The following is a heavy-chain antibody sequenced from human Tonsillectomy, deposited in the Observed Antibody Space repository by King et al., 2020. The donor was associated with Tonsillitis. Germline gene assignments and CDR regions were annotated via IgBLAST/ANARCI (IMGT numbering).Heavy chain of an antibody. Sequence: VQLVESGGGFVQPGGSLRLSCPASGFTFSDHYMDWFRQAPGKGLEWGGRIRNKADSYTTEYAASVKGRFTISRDDSKSSLYLQMHSLKTEDTAVYYCARSWRFLEWVQPQEIFYYYYYMDVWGKGTTVTVSS. D-gene: IGHD3-3*01. CDR1: GFTFSDHY. CDR3: ARSWRFLEWVQPQEIFYYYYYMDV. J-gene: IGHJ6*03. CDR2: IRNKADSYTT. V-gene: IGHV3-72*01.